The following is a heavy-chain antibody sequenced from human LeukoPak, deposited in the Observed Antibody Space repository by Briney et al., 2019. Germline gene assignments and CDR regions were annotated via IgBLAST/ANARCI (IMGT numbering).Heavy chain of an antibody. CDR1: GFTFNNYV. Sequence: GGSLRLSCEASGFTFNNYVMSWVRQVRGKGLEWVSAISGSGSDTYYADPVKGRFTISRGNSKNTLYLQMNSLRAEDTAVYYCAKGYTWNNIRLLDYWGQGTLVTVSS. D-gene: IGHD1/OR15-1a*01. CDR3: AKGYTWNNIRLLDY. J-gene: IGHJ4*02. V-gene: IGHV3-23*01. CDR2: ISGSGSDT.